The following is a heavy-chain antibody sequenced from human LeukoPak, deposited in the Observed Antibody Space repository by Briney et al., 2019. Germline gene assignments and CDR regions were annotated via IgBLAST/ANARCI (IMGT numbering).Heavy chain of an antibody. CDR3: ARAPYYDSPDY. CDR1: GFTFSNYW. D-gene: IGHD3-22*01. Sequence: PGGSLRLSCAASGFTFSNYWMHWVRQAPGKGLVWVSRVNTDGATTDYADSVKGRFTISRDNAKNTLYLQMNSLRAEDTAVYYCARAPYYDSPDYWGQGTLVTVSS. CDR2: VNTDGATT. J-gene: IGHJ4*02. V-gene: IGHV3-74*01.